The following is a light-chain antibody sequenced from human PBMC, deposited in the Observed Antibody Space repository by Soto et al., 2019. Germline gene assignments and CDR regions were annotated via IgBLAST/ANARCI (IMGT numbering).Light chain of an antibody. J-gene: IGKJ5*01. Sequence: DIQLTQSPSFLSASVGDRVTITCRASQDIGSYLAWYQQKPGKAPQFLLYAAATLRVGVPSRFSESGSGTEFTLTISSLQPEDSATYYCQRLRDYPITFGQGTRLEIK. CDR1: QDIGSY. CDR2: AAA. CDR3: QRLRDYPIT. V-gene: IGKV1-9*01.